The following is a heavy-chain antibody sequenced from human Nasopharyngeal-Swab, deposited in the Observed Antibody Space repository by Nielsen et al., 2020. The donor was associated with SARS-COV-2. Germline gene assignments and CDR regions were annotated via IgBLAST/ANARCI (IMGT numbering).Heavy chain of an antibody. V-gene: IGHV1-69*06. CDR3: ARVPISTGGYYYYYYYMDV. D-gene: IGHD7-27*01. Sequence: CVRHAPGHGCLGLGGIIPIFGTANYAQKFQGRVTITADKSTSTAYMELSSLRSEDTAVYYCARVPISTGGYYYYYYYMDVWGKGTTVTVSS. CDR2: IIPIFGTA. J-gene: IGHJ6*03.